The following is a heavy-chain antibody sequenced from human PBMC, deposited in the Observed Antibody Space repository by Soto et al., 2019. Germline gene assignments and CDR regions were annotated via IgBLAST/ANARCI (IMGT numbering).Heavy chain of an antibody. CDR2: IYPGDSDT. CDR3: ARLQWCSSTSCPPASYDNYGKDV. CDR1: VYSFTSYC. J-gene: IGHJ6*02. Sequence: GESLKISCTVSVYSFTSYCIGWVRQMPGKGLEWMWIIYPGDSDTRYSPSFQGQVTISADKSISTAYLQLSSLKASDTAMYYCARLQWCSSTSCPPASYDNYGKDVGGQGTTVNLSS. D-gene: IGHD2-2*01. V-gene: IGHV5-51*01.